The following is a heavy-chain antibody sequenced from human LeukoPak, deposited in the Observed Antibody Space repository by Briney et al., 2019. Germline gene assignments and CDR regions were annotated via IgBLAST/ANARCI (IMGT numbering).Heavy chain of an antibody. J-gene: IGHJ4*02. V-gene: IGHV1-18*01. CDR1: VYTFTSYG. D-gene: IGHD3-22*01. CDR2: ISAYNGNT. CDR3: AKPVYYSDRSGHLDY. Sequence: VKASCKASVYTFTSYGISWVRESPGQGLEWMGWISAYNGNTNYAQKLQGRVTMTTDTSTSTAYMELRSLRSDDTAVYYWAKPVYYSDRSGHLDYGGEETVDTVSS.